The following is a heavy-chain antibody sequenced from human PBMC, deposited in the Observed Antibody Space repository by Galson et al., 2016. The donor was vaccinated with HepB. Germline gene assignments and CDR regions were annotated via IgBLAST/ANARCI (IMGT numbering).Heavy chain of an antibody. CDR1: GFTFSRYG. D-gene: IGHD1-26*01. V-gene: IGHV3-30*12. CDR3: AKYRSATYYTDYFEY. J-gene: IGHJ4*02. CDR2: ISYDGGDK. Sequence: SLRLSCAASGFTFSRYGMHWVRQAPGKGLEWVAVISYDGGDKHYADSVKGRFTISRDNSKNTLFLQMKRLRDEDTALYYCAKYRSATYYTDYFEYWGQGTLVTVSS.